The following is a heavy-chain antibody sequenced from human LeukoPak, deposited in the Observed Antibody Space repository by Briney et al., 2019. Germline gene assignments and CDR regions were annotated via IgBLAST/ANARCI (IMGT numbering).Heavy chain of an antibody. CDR3: ARAGAAAGTPFDY. D-gene: IGHD6-13*01. Sequence: GASVKVSCQASSYTFTTFGISWVRQAPGQGLEWMGWISAYNGNTNYAQKLQGRVTMTTDTSTSTAYMELRSLRSDDTAVYYCARAGAAAGTPFDYWGQGTLVTVSS. CDR1: SYTFTTFG. CDR2: ISAYNGNT. J-gene: IGHJ4*02. V-gene: IGHV1-18*01.